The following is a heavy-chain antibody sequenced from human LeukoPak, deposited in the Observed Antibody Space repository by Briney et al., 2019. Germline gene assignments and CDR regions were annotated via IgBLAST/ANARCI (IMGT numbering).Heavy chain of an antibody. Sequence: GGSLRLSCAASGFTLSSYAMHWVRQAPGKGLEWVAVISYDGSNKYYADSVKGRFTISRDNSKNTLYLQMNSLRAEDTAVYYCARGRIVGASHDYWGQGTLVTVSS. V-gene: IGHV3-30*04. CDR1: GFTLSSYA. J-gene: IGHJ4*02. D-gene: IGHD1-26*01. CDR3: ARGRIVGASHDY. CDR2: ISYDGSNK.